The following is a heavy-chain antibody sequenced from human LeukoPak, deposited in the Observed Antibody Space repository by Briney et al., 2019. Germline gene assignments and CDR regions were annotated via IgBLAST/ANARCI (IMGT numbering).Heavy chain of an antibody. Sequence: GGSLRLSCAASGFTFNNYLMSWVRQAPGKGLEWVSVLFTGGGRTLYADSVKGRFTVSGDTSRTTLYLQMNGLRAEDTAVYYCAKECDYSPGHKFDLWGQGTLVTVSS. D-gene: IGHD3-10*01. J-gene: IGHJ4*02. CDR2: LFTGGGRT. CDR1: GFTFNNYL. CDR3: AKECDYSPGHKFDL. V-gene: IGHV3-23*01.